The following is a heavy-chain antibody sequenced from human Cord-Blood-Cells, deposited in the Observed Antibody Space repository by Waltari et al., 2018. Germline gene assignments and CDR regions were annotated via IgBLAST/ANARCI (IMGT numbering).Heavy chain of an antibody. V-gene: IGHV4-34*01. J-gene: IGHJ3*02. D-gene: IGHD6-13*01. Sequence: QVQLQQWGAGLLKPSETLSLTCAVYGGSFSGYYWSWIRQPPGQGLEWLGEINHSGSPNYSPSRKSRVTISGDTSKNQFSLKLSSVTAADTAVYYCARGRDNRIAAAVSNAFDIWGQGTMVTVSS. CDR3: ARGRDNRIAAAVSNAFDI. CDR1: GGSFSGYY. CDR2: INHSGSP.